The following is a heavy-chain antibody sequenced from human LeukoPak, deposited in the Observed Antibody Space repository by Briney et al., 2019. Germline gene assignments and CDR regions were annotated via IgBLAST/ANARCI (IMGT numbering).Heavy chain of an antibody. Sequence: ASVKVSCKASGYTFTGYYMDWVRQAPGQGLEWMGWINPNSGGTNYAQKFQGRVTMIRDTSISTAYMELSRLRSDDTAVYYCQITPITGTTTVFDYWGQGTLVTVSS. CDR2: INPNSGGT. CDR1: GYTFTGYY. D-gene: IGHD1-7*01. V-gene: IGHV1-2*02. CDR3: QITPITGTTTVFDY. J-gene: IGHJ4*02.